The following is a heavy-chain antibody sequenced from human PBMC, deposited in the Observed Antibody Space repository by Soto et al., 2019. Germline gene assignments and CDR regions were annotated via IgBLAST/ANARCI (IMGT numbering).Heavy chain of an antibody. CDR1: GFTFSSYW. J-gene: IGHJ4*02. D-gene: IGHD5-18*01. V-gene: IGHV3-74*01. Sequence: PGGPLRLSCAASGFTFSSYWMHWVRQAPGKGLVWVSRINPDGSATNYADSVKGRFTISRDNAKNTLYLQMNSLRAEDTAVFYCGRGGSDSPMAPGYWGQGTLVTV. CDR2: INPDGSAT. CDR3: GRGGSDSPMAPGY.